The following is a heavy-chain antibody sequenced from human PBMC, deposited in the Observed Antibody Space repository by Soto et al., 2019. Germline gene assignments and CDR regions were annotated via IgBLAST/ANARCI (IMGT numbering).Heavy chain of an antibody. D-gene: IGHD3-3*01. Sequence: GGSLRLSCAASGFTFSSYAMSWVRQAPGKGLEWVSAISGSGGSTYYADSVKGRFTISRDNSKNTLYLQMNSLRAEDTAVYYYAKDPPRYYDFWSGSPTFDYWGQGTLVTVSS. J-gene: IGHJ4*02. CDR2: ISGSGGST. V-gene: IGHV3-23*01. CDR3: AKDPPRYYDFWSGSPTFDY. CDR1: GFTFSSYA.